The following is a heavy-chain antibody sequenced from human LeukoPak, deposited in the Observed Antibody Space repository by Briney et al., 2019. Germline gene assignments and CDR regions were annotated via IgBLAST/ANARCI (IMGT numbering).Heavy chain of an antibody. CDR1: GYTFTSYY. V-gene: IGHV1-46*01. J-gene: IGHJ6*03. CDR3: ARDLIVTVAGKDMDV. CDR2: INPSGGST. D-gene: IGHD6-19*01. Sequence: ASVKVSCKASGYTFTSYYMHWVRQAPGQGLEWMGIINPSGGSTSYAQKFQGRVTMTRDMSTSTVYMELSSLRSEDTAVYYCARDLIVTVAGKDMDVWGKGTTVTVSS.